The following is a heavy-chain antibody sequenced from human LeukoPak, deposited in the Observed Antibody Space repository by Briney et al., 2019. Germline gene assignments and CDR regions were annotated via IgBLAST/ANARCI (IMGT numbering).Heavy chain of an antibody. D-gene: IGHD3-10*01. CDR1: GFTFSGYS. CDR2: ISSGTSYI. CDR3: ARAGNYYGRHTNWFDP. Sequence: GGSLRLSCAASGFTFSGYSMNWVRQAPGKGLEWVSSISSGTSYIYYADSVKGRFTISRDNAKNSLYLQMNSLRAEDTAVYYCARAGNYYGRHTNWFDPWGQGTLVTVSS. J-gene: IGHJ5*02. V-gene: IGHV3-21*01.